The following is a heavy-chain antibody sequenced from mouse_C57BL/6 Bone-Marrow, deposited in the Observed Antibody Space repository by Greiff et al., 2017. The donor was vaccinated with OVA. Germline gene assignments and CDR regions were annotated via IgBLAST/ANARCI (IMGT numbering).Heavy chain of an antibody. D-gene: IGHD2-3*01. Sequence: EVKLEESGPGLVKPSQSLSLTCSVTGYSITSGYYWNWIRQFPGNKLEWMGYISYDGSNNYNPSLKNRISITRDTSKNQFFLKLNSVTTEDTATYYCARDDVYDGYFDYWGQGTTLTVSS. CDR1: GYSITSGYY. J-gene: IGHJ2*01. V-gene: IGHV3-6*01. CDR3: ARDDVYDGYFDY. CDR2: ISYDGSN.